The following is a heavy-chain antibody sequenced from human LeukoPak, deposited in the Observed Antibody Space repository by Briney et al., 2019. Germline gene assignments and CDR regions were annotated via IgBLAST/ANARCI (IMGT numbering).Heavy chain of an antibody. D-gene: IGHD4-17*01. CDR2: INQDESAK. CDR3: ARLYGAVTIFDY. J-gene: IGHJ4*02. Sequence: GGSLRLSCAVSGFSFSTYWMSWVRQAPGKGLEWVACINQDESAKYYVDSVRGRFTTSRDNAKNSLYLQMTSLSAEDTAVYYCARLYGAVTIFDYWGQGTLVTVSS. CDR1: GFSFSTYW. V-gene: IGHV3-7*01.